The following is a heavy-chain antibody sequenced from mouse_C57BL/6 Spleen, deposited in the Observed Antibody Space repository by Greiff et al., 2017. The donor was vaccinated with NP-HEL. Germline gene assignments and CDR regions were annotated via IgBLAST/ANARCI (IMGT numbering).Heavy chain of an antibody. CDR2: IYPGGGDT. CDR3: ARSGYYGSSDWYFDV. D-gene: IGHD1-1*01. J-gene: IGHJ1*03. Sequence: VQLQESGPELVKPGASVKISCKASGYAFSSSWMNWVKQRPGKGLEWIGRIYPGGGDTNYHGKFKGKATLTAYKASSTSYMQRSSLTSEDSAVYFCARSGYYGSSDWYFDVWGTGTTVTVSS. V-gene: IGHV1-82*01. CDR1: GYAFSSSW.